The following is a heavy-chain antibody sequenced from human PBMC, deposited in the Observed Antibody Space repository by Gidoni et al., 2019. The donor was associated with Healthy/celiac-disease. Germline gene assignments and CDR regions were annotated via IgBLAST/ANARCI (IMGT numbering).Heavy chain of an antibody. CDR1: GFTFSSSA. J-gene: IGHJ3*02. CDR2: ISGSGGST. CDR3: AKDHDYIWGSYRYGDAFDI. V-gene: IGHV3-23*01. Sequence: EVQLLESGGGLVQPGGSLRLSCAASGFTFSSSAMSWVRQAPGKGLEWVSAISGSGGSTYYADSVKGRFTISRDNSKNTLYLQMNSLRAEDTAVYYCAKDHDYIWGSYRYGDAFDIWGQGTMVTVST. D-gene: IGHD3-16*02.